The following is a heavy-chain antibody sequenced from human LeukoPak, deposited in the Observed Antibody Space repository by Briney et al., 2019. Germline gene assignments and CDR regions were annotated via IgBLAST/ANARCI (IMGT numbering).Heavy chain of an antibody. CDR3: ARVPRYCGSTSCYDY. Sequence: NPGGSLRLSCAASGFTFSSYNMNWVRQAPGKGLEWVSSISSSSSSIYYADSVKGRFTISRDNAKNSLYLQMNSLRAEDTAVYYCARVPRYCGSTSCYDYWGQGTLVTVSS. CDR1: GFTFSSYN. D-gene: IGHD2-2*01. CDR2: ISSSSSSI. V-gene: IGHV3-21*04. J-gene: IGHJ4*02.